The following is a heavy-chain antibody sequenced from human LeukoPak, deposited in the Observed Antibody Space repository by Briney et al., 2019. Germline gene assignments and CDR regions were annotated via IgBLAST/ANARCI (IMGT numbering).Heavy chain of an antibody. V-gene: IGHV4-59*01. J-gene: IGHJ4*02. CDR2: IYYSGST. CDR1: GGSISSYY. Sequence: PSETLSLTCTVSGGSISSYYWSWIRQPPGKGLEWIGYIYYSGSTNYNPSLKNRVTISVDTSKNQFSLKLSSVTAADTAVYYCARFAYGSVDYWGQGTLVTVSS. CDR3: ARFAYGSVDY. D-gene: IGHD3-10*01.